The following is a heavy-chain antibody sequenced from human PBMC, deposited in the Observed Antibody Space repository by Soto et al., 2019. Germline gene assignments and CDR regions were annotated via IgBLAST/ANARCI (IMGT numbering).Heavy chain of an antibody. Sequence: GGSLRLSCAASGFTFSSYGMHWVRQAPGKGLEWVAVISYDGSNKYYADSVKGRFTISRDNSKNTPYLQMNSLRAEDTAVYYCAKDSHGSGYYGSGSSDDYWGQGTLVTVSS. CDR3: AKDSHGSGYYGSGSSDDY. J-gene: IGHJ4*02. CDR2: ISYDGSNK. V-gene: IGHV3-30*18. D-gene: IGHD3-10*01. CDR1: GFTFSSYG.